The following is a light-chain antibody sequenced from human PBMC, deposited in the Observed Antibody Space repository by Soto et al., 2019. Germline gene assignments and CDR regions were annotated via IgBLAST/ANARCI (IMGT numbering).Light chain of an antibody. CDR1: QSIDTA. CDR2: RAS. V-gene: IGKV1-5*03. Sequence: DIQMTQSPSNLSASVGDRVTITCRASQSIDTALAWYQQKPGKAPNLLIYRASNLESGVPSRFSGSGSGTEFTLAISSLQPDDFATYYCQQYGIFLTFGQGTKLEIK. J-gene: IGKJ2*01. CDR3: QQYGIFLT.